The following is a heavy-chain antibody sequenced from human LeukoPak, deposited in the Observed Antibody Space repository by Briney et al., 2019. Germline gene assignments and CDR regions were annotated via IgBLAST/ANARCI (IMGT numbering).Heavy chain of an antibody. Sequence: GASVKVSCKASGYTFTDYYIHWVRQAPGQGLEWMGWMNPNSGNTGFAQKFQGRITMTRNTSISTAYMELSSLRSDDTAVYYCARRGVGTHFDYWGQGTLVTVSS. CDR2: MNPNSGNT. CDR3: ARRGVGTHFDY. J-gene: IGHJ4*02. CDR1: GYTFTDYY. V-gene: IGHV1-8*02. D-gene: IGHD1-1*01.